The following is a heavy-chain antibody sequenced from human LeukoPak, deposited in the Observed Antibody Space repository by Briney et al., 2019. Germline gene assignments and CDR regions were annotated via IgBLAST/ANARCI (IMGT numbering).Heavy chain of an antibody. D-gene: IGHD3-22*01. V-gene: IGHV3-9*01. J-gene: IGHJ4*02. Sequence: SLRLSCAASGFTFDDYAMHWVRQAPGKGLEWVSGVSWNSGTIGYADSVKGRFTISRDNAKNSLYLQMNSLRPEDTAFYYCAREGYYDTSGYPDYWGQGTLVTVSS. CDR1: GFTFDDYA. CDR2: VSWNSGTI. CDR3: AREGYYDTSGYPDY.